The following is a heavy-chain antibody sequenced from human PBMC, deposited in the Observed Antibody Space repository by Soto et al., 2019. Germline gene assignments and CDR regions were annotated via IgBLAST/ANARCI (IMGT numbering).Heavy chain of an antibody. Sequence: QVQLVQSGAEVKKPGSSVKVSCKASGGTFSSYTISWVRQAPGQRLEWMGRIIPILGIANYAQKFQGRVTITADKSTSTAYMELSSLRSEDTAVYYCARNPGANGMDVWGQGTTVTVSS. CDR1: GGTFSSYT. D-gene: IGHD3-10*01. V-gene: IGHV1-69*02. J-gene: IGHJ6*02. CDR2: IIPILGIA. CDR3: ARNPGANGMDV.